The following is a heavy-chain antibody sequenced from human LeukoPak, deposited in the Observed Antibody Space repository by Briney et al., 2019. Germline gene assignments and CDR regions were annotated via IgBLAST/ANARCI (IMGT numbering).Heavy chain of an antibody. Sequence: GESLKISCKGSGYSFISYWIGWVRQMPGKGLEWMGIIYPGDSDTRYSPSFQGQVTISADKSISTAYLQWSSLKAPDTAMYYCARHDGEGDYDFYYYMDVWGKGTTVTVSS. CDR3: ARHDGEGDYDFYYYMDV. D-gene: IGHD3/OR15-3a*01. V-gene: IGHV5-51*01. J-gene: IGHJ6*03. CDR2: IYPGDSDT. CDR1: GYSFISYW.